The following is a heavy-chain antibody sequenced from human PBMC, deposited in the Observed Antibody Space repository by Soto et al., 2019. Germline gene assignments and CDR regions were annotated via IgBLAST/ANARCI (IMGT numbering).Heavy chain of an antibody. Sequence: EVQLLESGGGLVQPGESLRLSCAASGFTFSSYAISWVRQAPGKGLEWVSAISGSGGSTYYADSVKGRFTISRDNSKNTLYLQMNSLRVADTAVYYCAKGYLGRYGMDVWGQGTTVTVSS. CDR1: GFTFSSYA. D-gene: IGHD5-18*01. V-gene: IGHV3-23*01. CDR3: AKGYLGRYGMDV. J-gene: IGHJ6*02. CDR2: ISGSGGST.